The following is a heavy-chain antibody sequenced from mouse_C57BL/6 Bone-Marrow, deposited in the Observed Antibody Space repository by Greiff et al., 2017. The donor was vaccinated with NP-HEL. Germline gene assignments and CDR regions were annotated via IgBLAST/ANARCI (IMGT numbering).Heavy chain of an antibody. CDR3: ATRLYYYGRDY. V-gene: IGHV1-26*01. J-gene: IGHJ2*01. Sequence: EVQLQQSGPELVKPGASVKISCKASGYTFTDYYMNWVKQSHGKSLEWIGDINPNNGGTSYNQKFKGKATLTVDKSSSTAYMELRSLTSEDSAVYYCATRLYYYGRDYWGQGTTLTVSS. CDR2: INPNNGGT. D-gene: IGHD1-1*01. CDR1: GYTFTDYY.